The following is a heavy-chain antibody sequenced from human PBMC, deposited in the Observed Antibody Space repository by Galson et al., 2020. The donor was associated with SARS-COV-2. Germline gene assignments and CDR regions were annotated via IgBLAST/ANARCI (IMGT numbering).Heavy chain of an antibody. CDR2: IYYSGST. D-gene: IGHD3-16*01. CDR3: ARSFSGGGTSYNWFDP. Sequence: SETLSLTCTVSGGSISSGGYYWSWIRQHPGKGLEWIGYIYYSGSTYYNPSLKSLVTISVDTSKNQFSLKLSSVTAADTAVYYCARSFSGGGTSYNWFDPWGQGTLVTVSS. CDR1: GGSISSGGYY. V-gene: IGHV4-31*01. J-gene: IGHJ5*02.